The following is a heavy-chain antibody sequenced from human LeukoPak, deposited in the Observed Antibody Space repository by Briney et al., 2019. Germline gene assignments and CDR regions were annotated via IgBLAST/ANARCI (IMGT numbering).Heavy chain of an antibody. Sequence: GGSLRLSCAASGFTFSSCGMHWVRQAPGKGLEWVAFIRYDGSNKYYADSVKGRFTISRDNSKNTLYLQMNSLRAEDTAVYYCAKGESSSWYGYFDFWGRGTLVTVSS. D-gene: IGHD6-13*01. V-gene: IGHV3-30*02. CDR3: AKGESSSWYGYFDF. CDR2: IRYDGSNK. J-gene: IGHJ4*02. CDR1: GFTFSSCG.